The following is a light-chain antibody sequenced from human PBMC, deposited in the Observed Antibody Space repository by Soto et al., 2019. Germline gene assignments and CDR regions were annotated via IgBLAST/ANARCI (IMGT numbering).Light chain of an antibody. Sequence: QSVLTQPASVSGSPGQSIAISCTGTSSDVGGYNYVSWYQHHPGKAPKLMIYDVSNRPSGVSNRFSGSKSGNTASLTISGLQAEDEADYSCSSYTSSSTYVFGTRTKVTVL. CDR2: DVS. CDR1: SSDVGGYNY. V-gene: IGLV2-14*03. CDR3: SSYTSSSTYV. J-gene: IGLJ1*01.